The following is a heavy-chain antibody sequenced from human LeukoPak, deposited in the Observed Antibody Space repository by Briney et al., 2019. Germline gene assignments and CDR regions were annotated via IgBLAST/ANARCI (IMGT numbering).Heavy chain of an antibody. J-gene: IGHJ3*02. CDR2: IYYSGST. CDR3: ARHTPLGYCSGGSCPGAHDAFDI. V-gene: IGHV4-59*08. Sequence: SETLSLTCTVSGGSISSYYWSWIRQPPGKGLEWIGYIYYSGSTNYNPSLKSRVTISVDTSKNQFSLKLSSVTAADTAVYYCARHTPLGYCSGGSCPGAHDAFDIWGQGTTVTVSS. D-gene: IGHD2-15*01. CDR1: GGSISSYY.